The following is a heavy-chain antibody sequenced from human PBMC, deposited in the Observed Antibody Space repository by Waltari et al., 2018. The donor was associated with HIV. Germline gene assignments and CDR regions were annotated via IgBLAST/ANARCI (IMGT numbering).Heavy chain of an antibody. CDR2: IGSTGRTT. CDR1: GFTFSSYG. J-gene: IGHJ4*02. V-gene: IGHV3-48*02. CDR3: ARLQTWFDY. Sequence: EVQLVESGGGLVQPGGYLRLSCAAYGFTFSSYGMTWVRQAPGKGLEWVAHIGSTGRTTHYADSVKVRFTISRDDAKNSLYLQANSLRDEDTGVYFCARLQTWFDYWGQGTLVAVSS.